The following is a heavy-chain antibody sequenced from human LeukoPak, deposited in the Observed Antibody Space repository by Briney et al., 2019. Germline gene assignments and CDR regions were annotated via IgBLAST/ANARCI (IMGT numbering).Heavy chain of an antibody. CDR1: GYTFTGYY. J-gene: IGHJ6*02. D-gene: IGHD3-9*01. CDR2: INPNSDGP. V-gene: IGHV1-2*06. Sequence: ASVKVSCKASGYTFTGYYMHWVRQAPGQGLEWMGRINPNSDGPNYTQKFQGRVTMTRDTSVSTAYMELSRLRSDDTAVYYCARAHQYDILTGYSPHYGMDVWGQGTTVTVSS. CDR3: ARAHQYDILTGYSPHYGMDV.